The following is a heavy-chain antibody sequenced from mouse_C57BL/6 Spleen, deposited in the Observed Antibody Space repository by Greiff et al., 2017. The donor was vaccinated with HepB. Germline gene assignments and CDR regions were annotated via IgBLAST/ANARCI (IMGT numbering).Heavy chain of an antibody. J-gene: IGHJ2*01. Sequence: EVQLQQSGPELVKPGASVKMSCKASGYTFTDYYMNWVKQSPGKGLEWIGYINPNNGGTSYNQKFKGKATLTVDKSSSTAYMELRSLTSEDYAVYYCSRAYYYGSSGYWGQGTTLTVSS. CDR1: GYTFTDYY. CDR3: SRAYYYGSSGY. D-gene: IGHD1-1*01. V-gene: IGHV1-22*01. CDR2: INPNNGGT.